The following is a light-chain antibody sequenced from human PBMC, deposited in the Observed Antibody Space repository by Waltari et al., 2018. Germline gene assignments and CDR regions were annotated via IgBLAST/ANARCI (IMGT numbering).Light chain of an antibody. CDR2: DAS. CDR3: QQYGSLPWT. V-gene: IGKV3-20*01. Sequence: VLTQSSGTLSLSTGERATIACRASQSVTHDYLAWYQQKPGQAPRLLIYDASSRATGIPDRFSGSGSGTDFTLTISRLEPEDFAVYHCQQYGSLPWTFGQGTKVDMK. J-gene: IGKJ1*01. CDR1: QSVTHDY.